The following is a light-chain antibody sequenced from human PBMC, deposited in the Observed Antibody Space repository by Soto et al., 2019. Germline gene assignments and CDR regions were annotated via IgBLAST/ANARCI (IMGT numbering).Light chain of an antibody. CDR1: QSVSSY. J-gene: IGKJ4*01. CDR3: QHRSNWTLT. V-gene: IGKV3-11*01. Sequence: EIVLTQSPATLSLSPGERATLSCRASQSVSSYLAWYQQKPGQAPRLLIYDASNRATGIPARFRGCGSGTDFTLTISDLKPEYFTVYYCQHRSNWTLTSGGGTKVSIE. CDR2: DAS.